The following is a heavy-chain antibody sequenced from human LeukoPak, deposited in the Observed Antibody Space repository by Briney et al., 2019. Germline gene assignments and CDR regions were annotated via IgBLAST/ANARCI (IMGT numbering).Heavy chain of an antibody. V-gene: IGHV1-3*03. CDR3: ARDKYYYDSSGYWRILDY. J-gene: IGHJ4*02. Sequence: ASVKVSCKASGYTFTGYYMHWVRQAPGQGLEWMGWINAGNGNTKYSQEFQGRVTITRDTSASTAYMELSSLRSEDMAVYYCARDKYYYDSSGYWRILDYWGQGTLVTVSS. D-gene: IGHD3-22*01. CDR2: INAGNGNT. CDR1: GYTFTGYY.